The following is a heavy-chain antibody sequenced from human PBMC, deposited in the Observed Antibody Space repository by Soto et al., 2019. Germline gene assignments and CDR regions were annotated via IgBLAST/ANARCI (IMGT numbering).Heavy chain of an antibody. V-gene: IGHV3-30*18. CDR2: ISYDGSNK. J-gene: IGHJ6*03. CDR3: AKEYYYGSGSLYYYYYYMDV. D-gene: IGHD3-10*01. CDR1: GFTFSSYG. Sequence: SLRLSCAASGFTFSSYGMHWVRQAPGKGLEWVAVISYDGSNKYYADSVKGRFTISRDNSKNTLYLQMNSLRAEDTAVYYCAKEYYYGSGSLYYYYYYMDVWGKGTTVTVSS.